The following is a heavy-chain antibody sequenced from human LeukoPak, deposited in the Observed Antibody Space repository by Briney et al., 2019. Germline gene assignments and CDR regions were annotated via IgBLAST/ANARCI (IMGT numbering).Heavy chain of an antibody. CDR3: ARDLSNYYLDYYMDV. CDR2: ISSSSYI. Sequence: KPGGSLRLSCAASGFTFSSYSMNWVRQAPGKGLEWVSSISSSSYIYYADSVKGRFTISRDNAKNSLYLQMNSLRAEDTAVYYCARDLSNYYLDYYMDVWGKGTTVTVSS. V-gene: IGHV3-21*01. CDR1: GFTFSSYS. D-gene: IGHD4-11*01. J-gene: IGHJ6*03.